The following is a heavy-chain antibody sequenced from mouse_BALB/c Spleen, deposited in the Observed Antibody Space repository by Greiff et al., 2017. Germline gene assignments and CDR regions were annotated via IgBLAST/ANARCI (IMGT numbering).Heavy chain of an antibody. J-gene: IGHJ3*01. D-gene: IGHD1-1*01. V-gene: IGHV2-9*02. CDR2: IWAGGST. CDR3: ARDPDYGSSSWFAY. Sequence: VKVVESGPGLVAPSQSLSITCTVSGFSLTSYGVHWVRQPPGKGLEWLGVIWAGGSTNYNSAFMSRLSISKDNSKSQVFLKMNSLQTDDTAMYYCARDPDYGSSSWFAYWGQGTLVTVSA. CDR1: GFSLTSYG.